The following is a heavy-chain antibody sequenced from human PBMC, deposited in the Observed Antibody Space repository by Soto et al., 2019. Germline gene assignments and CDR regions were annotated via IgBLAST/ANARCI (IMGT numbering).Heavy chain of an antibody. CDR3: FKGQNWFGP. J-gene: IGHJ5*02. CDR1: GFTFSSYA. CDR2: ISGGGDTT. Sequence: GGSLRLSCLTSGFTFSSYAMSWVRQAPGKGLEWVASISGGGDTTYYADFVKGRFTISRDTSKHTVYMEMKSLRADDTAVYYFFKGQNWFGPWGQGTQVTVSS. V-gene: IGHV3-23*01.